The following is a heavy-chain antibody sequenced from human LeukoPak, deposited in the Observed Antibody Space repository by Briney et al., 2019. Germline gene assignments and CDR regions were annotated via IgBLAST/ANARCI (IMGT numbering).Heavy chain of an antibody. V-gene: IGHV3-64D*09. CDR1: GFTFSSYP. J-gene: IGHJ4*02. Sequence: GGSLRLSCSASGFTFSSYPMHWVRQGPGKRLDYISGITGNGASTYYADSVKGRFTISRDNSKNTLYLQMGSLRAEDTAVYHCVRRYCTSSLCYYDYWGQGALVTVSS. CDR3: VRRYCTSSLCYYDY. CDR2: ITGNGAST. D-gene: IGHD2-8*01.